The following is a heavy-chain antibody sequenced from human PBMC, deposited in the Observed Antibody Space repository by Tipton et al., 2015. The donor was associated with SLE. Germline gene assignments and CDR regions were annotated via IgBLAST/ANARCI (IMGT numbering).Heavy chain of an antibody. J-gene: IGHJ3*02. CDR2: IYYSGST. CDR1: CGSISSYY. D-gene: IGHD5-12*01. Sequence: TLSLTCTVSCGSISSYYWSWIRPPPGKGLEWIGYIYYSGSTNYNPSLKRRVTISVDTSKNQFSLKLSSVTAADTAVYYCACRHEDIVATSDAFDIWGQGTMVTVSS. V-gene: IGHV4-59*12. CDR3: ACRHEDIVATSDAFDI.